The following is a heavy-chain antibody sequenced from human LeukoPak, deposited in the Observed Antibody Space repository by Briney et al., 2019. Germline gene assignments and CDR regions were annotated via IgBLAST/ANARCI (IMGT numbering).Heavy chain of an antibody. Sequence: PSETLSLTCTVSGCAMSTYYWSWIRQPPGKGLEWIGYIYDSLSTDYNPSLKSRVTISVDTSKNQFSLKLTSVTAADTAVYYCARRSWYVDYWGQGTLVTVSS. V-gene: IGHV4-59*01. CDR2: IYDSLST. CDR1: GCAMSTYY. CDR3: ARRSWYVDY. D-gene: IGHD6-13*01. J-gene: IGHJ4*02.